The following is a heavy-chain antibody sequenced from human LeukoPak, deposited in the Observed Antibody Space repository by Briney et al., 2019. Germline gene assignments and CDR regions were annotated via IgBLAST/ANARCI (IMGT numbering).Heavy chain of an antibody. CDR1: GYTFTGYY. Sequence: GASVKVSCKASGYTFTGYYMHWVRQAPGQGLEWMGWINPNSGGTNYAQKFQGRVTMTRDTSISTAYMELSRLRSDDTAVYYCARGSGGYYGDYFDYWGQGTLVTVSS. CDR3: ARGSGGYYGDYFDY. CDR2: INPNSGGT. D-gene: IGHD3-10*01. V-gene: IGHV1-2*02. J-gene: IGHJ4*02.